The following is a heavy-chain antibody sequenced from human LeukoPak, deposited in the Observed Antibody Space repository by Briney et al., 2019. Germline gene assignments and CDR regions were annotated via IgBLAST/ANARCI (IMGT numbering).Heavy chain of an antibody. CDR1: GYTFTSYY. V-gene: IGHV1-46*01. CDR2: INPSGGST. D-gene: IGHD3-22*01. CDR3: ARGAPDYYDSSGYSFDY. Sequence: GASVKVSCKASGYTFTSYYMHWVRQAPGQGLEWMGIINPSGGSTSYAQKFQGRVTITADESTSTAYMELSSLRSEDTAVYYCARGAPDYYDSSGYSFDYWGQGTLVTVSS. J-gene: IGHJ4*02.